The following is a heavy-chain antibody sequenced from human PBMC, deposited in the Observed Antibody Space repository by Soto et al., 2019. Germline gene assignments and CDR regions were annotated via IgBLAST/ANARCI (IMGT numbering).Heavy chain of an antibody. J-gene: IGHJ4*02. CDR2: SSNSGSFT. CDR1: GFTFSDHY. V-gene: IGHV3-11*06. CDR3: VRSGDNYNLLDY. D-gene: IGHD1-1*01. Sequence: GGSLRLSCAASGFTFSDHYMSWIRQAPGKGLEWIGYSSNSGSFTRYADSVKGRFSISRDNAKNSLYLQINSLRGDDTAIYYCVRSGDNYNLLDYWGQGTLVTVSS.